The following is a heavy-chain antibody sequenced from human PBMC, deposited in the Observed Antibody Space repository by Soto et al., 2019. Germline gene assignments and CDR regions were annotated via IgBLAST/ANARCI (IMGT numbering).Heavy chain of an antibody. V-gene: IGHV3-30*18. D-gene: IGHD1-26*01. CDR3: AKDIGIGGSYYVGEY. J-gene: IGHJ4*02. CDR2: ISDDGSNK. Sequence: PGGSLRLSCAASGFTFSSYGMHWVRQAPGKGLEWVAVISDDGSNKYYVDSVKGRFTISRDNSKNTLNLQMNSMRAEDTAVYYCAKDIGIGGSYYVGEYWGLGTLVTAPQ. CDR1: GFTFSSYG.